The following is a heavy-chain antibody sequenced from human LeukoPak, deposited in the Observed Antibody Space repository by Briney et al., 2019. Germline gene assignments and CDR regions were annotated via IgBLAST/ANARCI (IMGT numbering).Heavy chain of an antibody. Sequence: GGSLRLSCAASGFTFSSYAMSWVRQAPGEGLEWVSAISGSGGSTYYADSVKGRFTISRDNSKNTLYLQMNSLRAEDTAVYYCAKDCTNGVCYHYWGQGTLVTVSS. CDR1: GFTFSSYA. CDR2: ISGSGGST. D-gene: IGHD2-8*01. V-gene: IGHV3-23*01. J-gene: IGHJ4*02. CDR3: AKDCTNGVCYHY.